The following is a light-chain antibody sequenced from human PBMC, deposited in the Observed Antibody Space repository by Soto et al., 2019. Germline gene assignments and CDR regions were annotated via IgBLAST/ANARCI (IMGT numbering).Light chain of an antibody. CDR1: SSNIGARYD. Sequence: QSVLTQSPSVSGAPGQRVTISCTGSSSNIGARYDVHWYQQLPGTAPKLLIYGNINRPSGVPDRFSGSKSGTSASLAITGLQAEDEADYYCQSYDSSLSGWVFGGGTKLTVL. CDR3: QSYDSSLSGWV. V-gene: IGLV1-40*01. J-gene: IGLJ3*02. CDR2: GNI.